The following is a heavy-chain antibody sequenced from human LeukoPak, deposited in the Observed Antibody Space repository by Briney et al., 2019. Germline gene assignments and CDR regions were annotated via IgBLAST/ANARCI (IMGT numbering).Heavy chain of an antibody. Sequence: GGSLRLSCAASGFTFDSYAIHWVRQAPGKGLEWVAVISYDGSNKYYADSVKGRFTISRDNSKDTLYLQLNSLRPEDTAVYYCARDQLAYSGYDTLFDYWGQGSLVTVSS. J-gene: IGHJ4*02. CDR1: GFTFDSYA. D-gene: IGHD5-12*01. CDR3: ARDQLAYSGYDTLFDY. V-gene: IGHV3-30*04. CDR2: ISYDGSNK.